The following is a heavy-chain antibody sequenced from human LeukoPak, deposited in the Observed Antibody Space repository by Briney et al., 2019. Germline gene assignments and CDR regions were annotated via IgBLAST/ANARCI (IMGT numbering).Heavy chain of an antibody. J-gene: IGHJ4*02. V-gene: IGHV1-69*05. D-gene: IGHD4-17*01. CDR2: IIPIFGTA. CDR3: ARDGAAVTRGTRPKYFDY. CDR1: GGTFSSYA. Sequence: ASVKVSCKASGGTFSSYAISWVRQAPGQGLGWMGGIIPIFGTANYAQKFQGRVTITTDESTSTAYMELSSLRSEDTAVYYCARDGAAVTRGTRPKYFDYWGQGTLVTVSS.